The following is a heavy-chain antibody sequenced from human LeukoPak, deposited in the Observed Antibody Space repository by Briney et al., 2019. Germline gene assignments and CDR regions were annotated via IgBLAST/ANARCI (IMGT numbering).Heavy chain of an antibody. V-gene: IGHV3-30*18. J-gene: IGHJ4*02. D-gene: IGHD6-13*01. CDR3: AKDGRSSSWFTHFDY. Sequence: GGSLRLSCAASGFTFSTFGMHWVRQAPGKGLEWVALISFDGNNKYYADSVKGRFTISRDNSKNTLYLQMNSLRADDTAVYYCAKDGRSSSWFTHFDYWGQGTLVTVSS. CDR1: GFTFSTFG. CDR2: ISFDGNNK.